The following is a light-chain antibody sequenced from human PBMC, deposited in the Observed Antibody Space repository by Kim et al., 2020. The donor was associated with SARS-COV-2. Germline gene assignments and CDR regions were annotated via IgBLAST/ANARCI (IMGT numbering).Light chain of an antibody. Sequence: GQSSASSCTGTTSDVGGNNVVSCYQQSPGPAPTLILYDHPKPPSGVPGSFSGIEGGNTASLPVFGLLDADEAYYYCSSYAGTNDVGFGGGTQLTVL. V-gene: IGLV2-8*01. J-gene: IGLJ2*01. CDR2: DHP. CDR1: TSDVGGNNV. CDR3: SSYAGTNDVG.